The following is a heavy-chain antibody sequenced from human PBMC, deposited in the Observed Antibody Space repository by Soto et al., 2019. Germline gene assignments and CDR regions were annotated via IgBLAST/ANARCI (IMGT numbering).Heavy chain of an antibody. J-gene: IGHJ3*02. V-gene: IGHV4-39*01. D-gene: IGHD3-9*01. CDR2: IYYSGST. CDR3: ARRGEPYYDILTGYFTWRNDAFDI. Sequence: QLQLQESGPGLVKPSETLSLTCTVSGGSISSSSYYWGWIRQPPGKGLEWIGSIYYSGSTDYNPSLKRRVTITVDTSKNEFSLKLSSVTAADTAVYYCARRGEPYYDILTGYFTWRNDAFDIWGQGTMVTVSS. CDR1: GGSISSSSYY.